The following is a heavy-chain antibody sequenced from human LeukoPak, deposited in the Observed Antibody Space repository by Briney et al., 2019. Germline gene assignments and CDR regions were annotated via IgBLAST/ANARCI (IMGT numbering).Heavy chain of an antibody. V-gene: IGHV4-39*07. Sequence: KPSETLSLTCTVSGDSISSTSYYWDWIRQPPGKGLEWIGSIYNSGTTYYNPSLKSRVTISVDTSKNQFSLKLSSVTAADTAVYYCASTTYYDFWSGYENNWGQGTLVTVSS. J-gene: IGHJ4*02. CDR3: ASTTYYDFWSGYENN. CDR1: GDSISSTSYY. D-gene: IGHD3-3*01. CDR2: IYNSGTT.